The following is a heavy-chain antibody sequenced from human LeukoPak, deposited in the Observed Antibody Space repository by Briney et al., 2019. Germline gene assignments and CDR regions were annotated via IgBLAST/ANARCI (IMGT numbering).Heavy chain of an antibody. V-gene: IGHV3-23*01. CDR3: AKGNGMIVLAYFDY. CDR2: ISGSGGST. J-gene: IGHJ4*02. Sequence: GGSLRLSCAASGFTFSSYTMSWVRQAPGEGLEWVSVISGSGGSTYSADPVKGRLTISRDNTNNTLSLQMSSLRAEDTAVYYCAKGNGMIVLAYFDYWGQETLVTVSS. CDR1: GFTFSSYT. D-gene: IGHD3-22*01.